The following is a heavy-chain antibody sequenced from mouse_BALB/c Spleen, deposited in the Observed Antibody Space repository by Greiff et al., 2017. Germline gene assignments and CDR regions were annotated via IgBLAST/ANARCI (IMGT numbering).Heavy chain of an antibody. Sequence: VQGVESGAELARPGASVKMSCKASGYTFTSYTMHWVKQRPGQGLEWIGYINPSSGYTNYNQKFKDKATLTADKSSSTAYMQLSSLTSEDSAVYYCATYGYDGSPFAYWGQGTLVTVSA. CDR3: ATYGYDGSPFAY. CDR1: GYTFTSYT. J-gene: IGHJ3*01. D-gene: IGHD2-2*01. V-gene: IGHV1-4*01. CDR2: INPSSGYT.